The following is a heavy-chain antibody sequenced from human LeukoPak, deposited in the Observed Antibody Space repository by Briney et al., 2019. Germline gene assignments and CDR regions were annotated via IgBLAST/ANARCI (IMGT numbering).Heavy chain of an antibody. D-gene: IGHD2-15*01. Sequence: SETLSLTCTVSGGSISSYYWSWIRQPPGKGPEWIGYIYYSGSTNYNPSLKSRVTISVDTSKNQFSLKLSSVTAADTAVYYCARYSGYCSGGSCYSGFDYWGQGTLVTVSS. CDR2: IYYSGST. CDR3: ARYSGYCSGGSCYSGFDY. V-gene: IGHV4-59*01. J-gene: IGHJ4*02. CDR1: GGSISSYY.